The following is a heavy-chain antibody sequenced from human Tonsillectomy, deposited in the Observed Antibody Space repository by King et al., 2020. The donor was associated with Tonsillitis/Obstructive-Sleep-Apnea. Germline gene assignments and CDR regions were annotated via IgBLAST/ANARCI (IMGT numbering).Heavy chain of an antibody. CDR2: IIPIFGTA. D-gene: IGHD5-18*01. J-gene: IGHJ6*03. CDR1: GGTFSSYA. Sequence: QLVQSGAEVKKPVSSVKVSCKASGGTFSSYAISWVRQAPGQGLEWMGGIIPIFGTANYAQKFQGRVTITADESTSTAYMELSSLRSEDTAVYYCARGTAMAPYYYYYYMDVWGKGTTVTVSS. CDR3: ARGTAMAPYYYYYYMDV. V-gene: IGHV1-69*01.